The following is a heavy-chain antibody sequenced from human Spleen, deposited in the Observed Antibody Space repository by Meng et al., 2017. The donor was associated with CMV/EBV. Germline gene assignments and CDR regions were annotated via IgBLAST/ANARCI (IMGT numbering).Heavy chain of an antibody. V-gene: IGHV3-20*01. CDR2: ITSNGGST. CDR1: GGSISSNNYY. Sequence: ETLSLTCTVSGGSISSNNYYWAWIRQPPGKGLEWVSSITSNGGSTGYGDSVKGRFTISRDNAKNSLYLQMNSLRAEDTALYHCARSGRGGVVPAAIYYYYAMDVWGQGTTVTVSS. CDR3: ARSGRGGVVPAAIYYYYAMDV. D-gene: IGHD2-2*02. J-gene: IGHJ6*02.